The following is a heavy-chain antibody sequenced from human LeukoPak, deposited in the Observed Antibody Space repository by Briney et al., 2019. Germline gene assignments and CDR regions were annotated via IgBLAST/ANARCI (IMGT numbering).Heavy chain of an antibody. J-gene: IGHJ4*02. V-gene: IGHV3-20*04. CDR2: INWNGGST. CDR1: GFTFDDYG. D-gene: IGHD6-13*01. CDR3: ARDRARIAAAGLIYYFDY. Sequence: GGSLRLSCAASGFTFDDYGMSWVRQAPAKGLEWVSGINWNGGSTGYEDSVKGRFTISRDNAKNSLYLQMNSLRAEDTALYYCARDRARIAAAGLIYYFDYWGQGTLVTVSS.